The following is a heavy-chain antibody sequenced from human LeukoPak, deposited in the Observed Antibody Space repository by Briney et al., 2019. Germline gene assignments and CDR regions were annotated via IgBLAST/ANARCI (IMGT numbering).Heavy chain of an antibody. CDR3: ARDFSSLGGLIPLDY. J-gene: IGHJ4*02. D-gene: IGHD3-16*01. V-gene: IGHV3-33*08. Sequence: PGGSLRLSCAASGFIFNSYAMTWVRQAPGKGLEWVAVIWYDGSNKYYADSVKGRFTISRDNAKNTLYLQMNSLRVEDTAVYYCARDFSSLGGLIPLDYWGQGTLVTVSS. CDR1: GFIFNSYA. CDR2: IWYDGSNK.